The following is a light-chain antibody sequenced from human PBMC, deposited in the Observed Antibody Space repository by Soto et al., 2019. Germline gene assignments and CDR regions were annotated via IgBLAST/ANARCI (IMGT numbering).Light chain of an antibody. CDR2: AAS. CDR1: QDISSW. CDR3: QQATSFPLT. V-gene: IGKV1D-12*01. Sequence: DIQMTQSPSSVSASVGDRVTITCRASQDISSWLAWYQHKPGKAPSLLIYAASSLQSGVPSRFRGSGSGTDFALTIAGLESEDFVTYYCQQATSFPLTFGGGTKVEIK. J-gene: IGKJ4*01.